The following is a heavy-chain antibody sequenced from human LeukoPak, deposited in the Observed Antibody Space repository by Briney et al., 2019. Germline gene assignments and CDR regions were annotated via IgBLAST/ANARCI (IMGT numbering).Heavy chain of an antibody. CDR3: ARGARVGVEIRGSLDL. Sequence: SETLSLTCTVSGASITSYYWSWIRQPPGKGLEWIGYIYYSGSTNYNPSLKSRVTISVDTSKKQFSLKLSSVTAADTAVYYCARGARVGVEIRGSLDLWGRGTLVTVSS. J-gene: IGHJ2*01. CDR1: GASITSYY. CDR2: IYYSGST. V-gene: IGHV4-59*01. D-gene: IGHD2-15*01.